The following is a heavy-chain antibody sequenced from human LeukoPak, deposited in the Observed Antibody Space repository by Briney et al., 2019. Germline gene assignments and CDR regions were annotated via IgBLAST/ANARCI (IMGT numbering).Heavy chain of an antibody. CDR3: ARDPGRDKDGYSHY. CDR1: GFSFTSYA. J-gene: IGHJ4*02. D-gene: IGHD5-24*01. Sequence: GGSLRLSCAASGFSFTSYAMSWVRQAQGKGLEWVSSISSSSSYIYYADSVKGRFTISRDNAKNSLYLQMNSLRAEDTAVYYCARDPGRDKDGYSHYWGQGTLVTVSS. V-gene: IGHV3-21*01. CDR2: ISSSSSYI.